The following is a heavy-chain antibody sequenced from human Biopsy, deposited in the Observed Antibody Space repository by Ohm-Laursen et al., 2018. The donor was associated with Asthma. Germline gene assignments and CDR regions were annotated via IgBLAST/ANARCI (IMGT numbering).Heavy chain of an antibody. CDR2: ISYDGSNK. V-gene: IGHV3-30*03. Sequence: SLRLSCSASGLSFDDYAMFWVRQAPGKGLEWVACISYDGSNKYYADSVKGRSTISRDNSKNTLYLQMNSLRAEDTAVYYCSREEPTSGWYQGSILRWGQGTLVTVSS. J-gene: IGHJ4*02. CDR1: GLSFDDYA. CDR3: SREEPTSGWYQGSILR. D-gene: IGHD6-19*01.